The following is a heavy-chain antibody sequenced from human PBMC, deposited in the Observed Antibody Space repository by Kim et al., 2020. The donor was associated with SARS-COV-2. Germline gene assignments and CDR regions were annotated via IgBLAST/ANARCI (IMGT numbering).Heavy chain of an antibody. CDR2: ISYDGSNK. V-gene: IGHV3-30*18. CDR1: GFTFNTYC. CDR3: VKSFSGSDFVYDY. D-gene: IGHD1-26*01. Sequence: GGSLRLSCAASGFTFNTYCMHWVRQAPGKGLEWVAVISYDGSNKYYADAVKGRFTISRDNSKNTMYLQMNRLRIEDTAVYYCVKSFSGSDFVYDYWGQGTLVTVSP. J-gene: IGHJ4*02.